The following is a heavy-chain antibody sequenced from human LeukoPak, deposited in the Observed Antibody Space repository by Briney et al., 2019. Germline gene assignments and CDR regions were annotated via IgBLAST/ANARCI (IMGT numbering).Heavy chain of an antibody. J-gene: IGHJ4*02. CDR1: GGSINTYY. V-gene: IGHV4-59*01. Sequence: SETLSLTCTVSGGSINTYYWSWIRQPPGKRLEWIGYIHYSGITNYNPSLKSRVTISVDTSKSQFSLKLSSVTAADTAVYYCARDSTPTTHQGLLFDSWGQGTLVTVSS. CDR3: ARDSTPTTHQGLLFDS. D-gene: IGHD1-7*01. CDR2: IHYSGIT.